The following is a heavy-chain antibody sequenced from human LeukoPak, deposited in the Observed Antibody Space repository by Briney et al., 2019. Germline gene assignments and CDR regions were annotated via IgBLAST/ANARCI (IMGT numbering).Heavy chain of an antibody. D-gene: IGHD2-2*01. CDR3: ARALVVPAAPLDY. V-gene: IGHV3-30*04. CDR1: GFTFSSYA. Sequence: GGSLRLSCAAYGFTFSSYAMHWVRQAPGKGLEWVAVISYDGSNKYYADSVKGRFTISRDNSKNTLYLQMNSLRAEDTAVYYCARALVVPAAPLDYWGQGTLVTVSS. CDR2: ISYDGSNK. J-gene: IGHJ4*02.